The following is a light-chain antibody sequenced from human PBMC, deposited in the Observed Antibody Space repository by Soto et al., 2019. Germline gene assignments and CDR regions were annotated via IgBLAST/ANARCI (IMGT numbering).Light chain of an antibody. CDR3: QQYGSSPPIT. Sequence: EIVLTQSPGTLSLSPGERATLSCRASQSVSSSYLAWYQQKPGQAPRLLIYVASSRATGIPDRFSGSGSGTDFTLTISILEPEDFAVYYFQQYGSSPPITFGGGTKVEIK. CDR1: QSVSSSY. CDR2: VAS. V-gene: IGKV3-20*01. J-gene: IGKJ4*01.